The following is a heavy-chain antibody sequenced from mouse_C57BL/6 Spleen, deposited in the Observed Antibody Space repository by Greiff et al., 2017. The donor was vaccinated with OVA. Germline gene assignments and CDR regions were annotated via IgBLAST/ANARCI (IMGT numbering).Heavy chain of an antibody. D-gene: IGHD1-1*01. CDR2: IWGGGST. J-gene: IGHJ3*01. CDR1: GFSLTSYG. CDR3: AKQATYYGSSSPFAY. V-gene: IGHV2-9*01. Sequence: VKVVESGPGLVAPSQSLSITCPVSGFSLTSYGVDWVRQPPGKGLEWLGVIWGGGSTNYTSALMSILSFIKDNSKSQGFLKMNSLQTDDTAMYYCAKQATYYGSSSPFAYWGQGTLVTVSA.